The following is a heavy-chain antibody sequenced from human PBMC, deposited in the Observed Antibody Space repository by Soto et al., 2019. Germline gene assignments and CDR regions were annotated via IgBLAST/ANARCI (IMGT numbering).Heavy chain of an antibody. V-gene: IGHV3-66*01. CDR2: MYSGGST. Sequence: EVQLVESGGGFVQPGGSLRLSCAASGLTVSSNYMSWVRQAPGKGLEWVSVMYSGGSTYYADSVKGRFIISRDNYKNTLYLQMDSLRVEDTAVYYCARDSSLHQPLFYGMDVWGQGTTVTVSS. CDR1: GLTVSSNY. CDR3: ARDSSLHQPLFYGMDV. D-gene: IGHD2-2*01. J-gene: IGHJ6*02.